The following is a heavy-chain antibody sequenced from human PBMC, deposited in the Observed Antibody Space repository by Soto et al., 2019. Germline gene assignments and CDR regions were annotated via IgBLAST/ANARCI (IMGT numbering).Heavy chain of an antibody. Sequence: EVQLVESGGGLVQPGGSLRLSCAASGFTFSSYWMSWVRQAPGKGLEWVANIKQAGSEKYYVDSVKGRFTISRDNAKNALYLQMNILRAEDTAVYYCARDFETVDAFDSWGQGTMVTVSS. CDR1: GFTFSSYW. J-gene: IGHJ3*02. CDR3: ARDFETVDAFDS. CDR2: IKQAGSEK. D-gene: IGHD2-15*01. V-gene: IGHV3-7*03.